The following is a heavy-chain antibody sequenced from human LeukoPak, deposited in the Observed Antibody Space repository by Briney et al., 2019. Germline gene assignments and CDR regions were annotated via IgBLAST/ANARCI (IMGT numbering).Heavy chain of an antibody. J-gene: IGHJ6*03. D-gene: IGHD1-26*01. CDR3: ASGRYYYYMDV. V-gene: IGHV3-23*01. CDR1: GFTFSSYA. CDR2: ISGSGGST. Sequence: GGSLRLSCAASGFTFSSYAMSWVRQAPGKGLEWVSAISGSGGSTYYADSVKGRFTISRDNAKNSLFLQMSSLRAEDTAVYYCASGRYYYYMDVWGTGTTVTVFS.